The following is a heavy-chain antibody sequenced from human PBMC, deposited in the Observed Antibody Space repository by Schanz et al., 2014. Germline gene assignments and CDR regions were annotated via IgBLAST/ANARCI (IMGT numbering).Heavy chain of an antibody. D-gene: IGHD4-17*01. Sequence: QAQLMEAGGGVVQPGTSLILSCSVSGFSLNTYGIHWFRQPAGKGLEWVAVIWNNGVTKYYADSVRGRFTISRDRFQNTLLRRMSSLRADDTAVYYCAPPRFDYGEVDSWGQGTLVTVSS. CDR1: GFSLNTYG. CDR3: APPRFDYGEVDS. CDR2: IWNNGVTK. V-gene: IGHV3-33*01. J-gene: IGHJ5*01.